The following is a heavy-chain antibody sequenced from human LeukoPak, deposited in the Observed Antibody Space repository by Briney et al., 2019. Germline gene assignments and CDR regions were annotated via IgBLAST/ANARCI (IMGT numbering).Heavy chain of an antibody. CDR2: IYHSGST. V-gene: IGHV4-4*02. CDR3: ARGPNEYSSWEGVFDI. D-gene: IGHD6-6*01. Sequence: SGTLSLTCAVSGGSISSSNWWRWVRQPPGKGLEWIGEIYHSGSTNYNPSLKSRVTISVDKSKNQFSLKLSSVTAADTAVYYCARGPNEYSSWEGVFDIWGQGTMVTVSS. J-gene: IGHJ3*02. CDR1: GGSISSSNW.